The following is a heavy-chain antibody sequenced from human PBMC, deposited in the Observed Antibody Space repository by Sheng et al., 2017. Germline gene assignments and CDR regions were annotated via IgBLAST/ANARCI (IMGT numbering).Heavy chain of an antibody. CDR1: GFTFNHYG. J-gene: IGHJ4*02. V-gene: IGHV3-33*01. Sequence: QVQLAESGGGVVHPGRSLRLTCVTSGFTFNHYGMHWIRQFPGKGLEWVAFIMSTATNRFYAESVKGRFSISRDNAKNTVYLEMTSLRADDTAVYYCVRDWAFSGYDWGQGTLVSVSS. CDR3: VRDWAFSGYD. CDR2: IMSTATNR. D-gene: IGHD5-12*01.